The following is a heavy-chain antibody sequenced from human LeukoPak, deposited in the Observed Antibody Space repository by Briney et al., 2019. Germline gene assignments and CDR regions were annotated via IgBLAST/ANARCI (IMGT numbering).Heavy chain of an antibody. CDR3: AREIVVVPAAHHVGFDY. CDR2: IIPIFGTA. CDR1: GYTFTGYY. D-gene: IGHD2-2*01. V-gene: IGHV1-46*01. J-gene: IGHJ4*02. Sequence: ASVKVSCRASGYTFTGYYMHWLRQAPGLGLEWMGGIIPIFGTANYAQKFQGRVTMTRDTSTSTVYMELSSLRSEDTAVYYCAREIVVVPAAHHVGFDYWGQGTLVTVSS.